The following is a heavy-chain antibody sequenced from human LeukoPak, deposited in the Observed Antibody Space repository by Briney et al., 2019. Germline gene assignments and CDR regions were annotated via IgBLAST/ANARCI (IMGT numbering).Heavy chain of an antibody. Sequence: PSETLSLTCAVYGGSFSGYYWSWIRQPPGKGLEWIGEINHSGSTNYNPSLKSRVTISVDTSKNQFSLKLSSVTAADTAVYYCARDSIAAAGTDWFGPWGQGTLVTVSS. J-gene: IGHJ5*02. CDR2: INHSGST. D-gene: IGHD6-13*01. CDR3: ARDSIAAAGTDWFGP. CDR1: GGSFSGYY. V-gene: IGHV4-34*01.